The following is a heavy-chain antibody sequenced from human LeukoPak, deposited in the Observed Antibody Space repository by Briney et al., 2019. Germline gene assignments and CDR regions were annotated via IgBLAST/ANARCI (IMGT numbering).Heavy chain of an antibody. J-gene: IGHJ4*02. Sequence: GGSLRLSCAASGFTFTSYAMHWVRQAPGKGLECVAVISNDGSDKYYPDSVKGRSTISRDNSENTLYVQMNSLRAEDSAVYYCARGTYYYDSSGYYSGGLGYWGQGTLVTVSS. D-gene: IGHD3-22*01. CDR1: GFTFTSYA. CDR2: ISNDGSDK. CDR3: ARGTYYYDSSGYYSGGLGY. V-gene: IGHV3-30*04.